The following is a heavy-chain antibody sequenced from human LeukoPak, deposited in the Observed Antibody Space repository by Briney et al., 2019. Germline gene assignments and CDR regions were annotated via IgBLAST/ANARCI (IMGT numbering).Heavy chain of an antibody. Sequence: GGSLRLSCAASGFTFSSYSMNWVRQAPGKGLEWVSSISSSSSYICYADSVKGRFTISRDNAKNSLYLQMNSLRAEDTAVYYCARVGSSGYYYFDYWGQGTLVTVSS. CDR1: GFTFSSYS. CDR2: ISSSSSYI. J-gene: IGHJ4*02. CDR3: ARVGSSGYYYFDY. V-gene: IGHV3-21*01. D-gene: IGHD3-22*01.